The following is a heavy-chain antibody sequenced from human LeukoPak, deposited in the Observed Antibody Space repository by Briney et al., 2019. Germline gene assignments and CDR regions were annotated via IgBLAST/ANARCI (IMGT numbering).Heavy chain of an antibody. J-gene: IGHJ4*02. CDR1: GFTFSNYA. CDR3: TRAPIGAAGPFDF. V-gene: IGHV3-33*01. CDR2: VWDAGSNT. Sequence: SLRLSCAASGFTFSNYAMHWVRQAPGKGLEWVAAVWDAGSNTHYADSVQGRVTISRDNSKNTVYLQMHSLRAEDTAVYCCTRAPIGAAGPFDFWGPAILATVSS. D-gene: IGHD6-13*01.